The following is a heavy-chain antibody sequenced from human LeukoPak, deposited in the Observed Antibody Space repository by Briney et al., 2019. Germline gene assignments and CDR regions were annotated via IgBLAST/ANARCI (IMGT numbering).Heavy chain of an antibody. CDR1: GFTVSSNY. CDR3: TRGPGSTGYSDY. D-gene: IGHD6-13*01. V-gene: IGHV3-66*02. Sequence: QSGGSLRLSCAASGFTVSSNYMNWVRQAPGKGLEWVSIIYSGGDTYYADSVKGRVTISRDNSKTTLYLQMNSLRAEDAAVYYCTRGPGSTGYSDYWGQGTLVTVSS. CDR2: IYSGGDT. J-gene: IGHJ4*02.